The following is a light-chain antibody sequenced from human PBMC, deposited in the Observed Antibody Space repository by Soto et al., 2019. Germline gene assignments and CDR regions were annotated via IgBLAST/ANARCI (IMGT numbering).Light chain of an antibody. Sequence: DIQMTQSPSSLPASVGDRITITCRASQSISTYLNWYQQKPGTAPKLLIYAASNLQSGVPSRFSGSGSGIDFTLTITSLQPEDFATYYCQQSYSSPYTFGQGTDLEIK. V-gene: IGKV1-39*01. CDR1: QSISTY. CDR2: AAS. CDR3: QQSYSSPYT. J-gene: IGKJ2*01.